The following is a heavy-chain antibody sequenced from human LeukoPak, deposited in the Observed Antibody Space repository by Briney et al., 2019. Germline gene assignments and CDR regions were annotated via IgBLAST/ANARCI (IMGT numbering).Heavy chain of an antibody. Sequence: GGSLRLSCAASGFPFSDYYMTWIRQAPGKGLDWVSYIGSSGSYTNYADSVRGRFTISRDNAKNSLFLQMNRLRAEDTAMYYCARVDCSGRSCYVDYWGQGTLVTVSS. CDR2: IGSSGSYT. V-gene: IGHV3-11*06. J-gene: IGHJ4*02. CDR1: GFPFSDYY. CDR3: ARVDCSGRSCYVDY. D-gene: IGHD2-15*01.